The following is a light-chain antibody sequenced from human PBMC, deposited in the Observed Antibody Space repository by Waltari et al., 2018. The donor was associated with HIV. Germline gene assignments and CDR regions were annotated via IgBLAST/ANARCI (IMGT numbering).Light chain of an antibody. V-gene: IGKV3-11*01. CDR1: QSVSSY. CDR2: DAS. CDR3: QPRSNWPPL. Sequence: EIVLTQSPATLSLSPGERATLSCRASQSVSSYLAWYQQKPGQAPRLLIYDASNRATGSPARFSGSGSGTDVTLTISSLEPEDFAVYYCQPRSNWPPLFGGGTKVEIK. J-gene: IGKJ4*02.